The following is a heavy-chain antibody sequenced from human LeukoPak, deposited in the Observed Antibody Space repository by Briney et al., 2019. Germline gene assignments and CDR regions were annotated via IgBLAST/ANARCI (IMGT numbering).Heavy chain of an antibody. CDR3: AKDYSSSWGSPFDY. Sequence: GGSLRLSCAASGFTFDDYAMHWVRQAPGKGLEWVSGISWNSGSIGYADSVKGRFTISRDNAKNSLYLQMNSLRAEDTALYYCAKDYSSSWGSPFDYWGQGTLVTVSS. V-gene: IGHV3-9*01. CDR1: GFTFDDYA. D-gene: IGHD6-13*01. CDR2: ISWNSGSI. J-gene: IGHJ4*02.